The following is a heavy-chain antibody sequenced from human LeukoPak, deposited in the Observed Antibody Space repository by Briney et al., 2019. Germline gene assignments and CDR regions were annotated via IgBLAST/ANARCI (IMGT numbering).Heavy chain of an antibody. J-gene: IGHJ4*02. V-gene: IGHV1-2*02. CDR1: GGTFSSYA. CDR2: INPNSGST. D-gene: IGHD5-18*01. Sequence: ASVKVSCKASGGTFSSYAISWVRQAPGQGLEWMGWINPNSGSTNYAQRFQGRITMTRDTSISTAYMELSRLRADDTALYYCARALRGIRVWIPFDYWGQGTLVTVSS. CDR3: ARALRGIRVWIPFDY.